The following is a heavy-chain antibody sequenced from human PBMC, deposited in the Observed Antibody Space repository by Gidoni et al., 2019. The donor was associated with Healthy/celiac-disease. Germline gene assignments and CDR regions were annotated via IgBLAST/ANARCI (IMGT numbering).Heavy chain of an antibody. D-gene: IGHD6-19*01. J-gene: IGHJ4*02. CDR2: LSAYNGNT. CDR1: GYTFTSYG. Sequence: QVQLVQSGAEVKKPGASVKVSCKASGYTFTSYGISWVRQAPGQGFEWMGWLSAYNGNTNYAQKLQGRVTMTTDTSTSTAYMELRSLRSDDAAVYYCARRTHSSGWYYFDYWGQGTLVTVSS. V-gene: IGHV1-18*04. CDR3: ARRTHSSGWYYFDY.